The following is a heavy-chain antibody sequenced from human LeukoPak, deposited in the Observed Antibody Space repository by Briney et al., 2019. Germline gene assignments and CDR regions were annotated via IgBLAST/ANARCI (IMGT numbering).Heavy chain of an antibody. CDR2: ISGNGGST. J-gene: IGHJ4*02. CDR1: GFSFSTYA. CDR3: AKGHSRAGIITNFDY. D-gene: IGHD1-14*01. Sequence: PGGSLRLSCAASGFSFSTYAMTWVRQAPGKGLEWVSGISGNGGSTYYAGSVKGRFTISRDNSKNTPSLQMNTLRAEDTALYYCAKGHSRAGIITNFDYWGQGTLATVSS. V-gene: IGHV3-23*01.